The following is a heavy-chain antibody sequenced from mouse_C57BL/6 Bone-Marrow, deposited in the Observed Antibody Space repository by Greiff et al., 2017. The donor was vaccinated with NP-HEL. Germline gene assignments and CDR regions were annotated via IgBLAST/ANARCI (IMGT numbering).Heavy chain of an antibody. CDR2: FYPGSGSI. CDR1: GYTFTEYT. CDR3: ARHGDYFGSSYGYFDV. D-gene: IGHD1-1*01. V-gene: IGHV1-62-2*01. Sequence: QVHVKQSGAELVKPGASVKLSCKASGYTFTEYTIHWVKQRSGQGLEWIGWFYPGSGSIKYNEKFKDKATLTADKSSSTVYMDLSRLTSEDSAVYFCARHGDYFGSSYGYFDVWGTGTTVTVSS. J-gene: IGHJ1*03.